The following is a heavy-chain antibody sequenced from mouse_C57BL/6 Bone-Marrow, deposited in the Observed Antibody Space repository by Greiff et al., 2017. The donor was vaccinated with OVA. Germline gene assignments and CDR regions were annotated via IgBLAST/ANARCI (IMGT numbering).Heavy chain of an antibody. Sequence: EVKVVESGPVLVKPGPSVKISCKASGFTFTDYYMHWVKQSHGKSLEWIGLVYPYNGGTSYNQKFKGKATLTVDTSSSTAYMELNSLTSEDSAVYYCARSRGENFDVWGTGTTVTVSS. CDR1: GFTFTDYY. CDR3: ARSRGENFDV. J-gene: IGHJ1*03. CDR2: VYPYNGGT. V-gene: IGHV1-36*01.